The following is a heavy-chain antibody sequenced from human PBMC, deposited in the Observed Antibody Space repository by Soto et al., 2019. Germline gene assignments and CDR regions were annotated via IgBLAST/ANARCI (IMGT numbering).Heavy chain of an antibody. CDR3: ARVIWSGHLTSDL. CDR2: ISSSSSTI. CDR1: GFTFSSNS. Sequence: EVQVVESGGGLVQPGGSLRLSCAASGFTFSSNSMNWVRQAPGKGVEGISYISSSSSTIYADSVKGRFTISRDNAKNSLYLQMNSPRDEDTAVYYCARVIWSGHLTSDLWGQGTLVTVSS. V-gene: IGHV3-48*02. D-gene: IGHD3-3*01. J-gene: IGHJ5*02.